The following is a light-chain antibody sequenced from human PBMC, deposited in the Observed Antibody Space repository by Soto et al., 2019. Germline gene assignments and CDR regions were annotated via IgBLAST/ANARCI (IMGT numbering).Light chain of an antibody. CDR3: MEATHGPYT. CDR2: QIS. Sequence: DVVMTQSPLSLPVTLGQPASISCRSSQSLVHSDGNTYLNWFQQRPGQSPRRLVYQISNRDSGVPDRFSGSGSGTDFTLTISRVEAEDVGVYYCMEATHGPYTFGQGTKLEI. J-gene: IGKJ2*01. V-gene: IGKV2-30*02. CDR1: QSLVHSDGNTY.